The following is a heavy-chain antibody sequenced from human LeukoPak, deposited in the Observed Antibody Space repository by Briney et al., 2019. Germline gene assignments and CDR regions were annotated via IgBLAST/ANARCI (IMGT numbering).Heavy chain of an antibody. V-gene: IGHV3-23*01. Sequence: PGGSLRLSCAASGFTFNTYTMYWVRQAPGKGLEWVSGISNSGGSTYYADSVKGRFTTSRDNSKNTLYLQMNSLRAEDTAIYYCAKNGDRGAYCSGGSCYPYYYYNMDVWGQGTTVTISS. CDR2: ISNSGGST. CDR1: GFTFNTYT. CDR3: AKNGDRGAYCSGGSCYPYYYYNMDV. J-gene: IGHJ6*03. D-gene: IGHD2-15*01.